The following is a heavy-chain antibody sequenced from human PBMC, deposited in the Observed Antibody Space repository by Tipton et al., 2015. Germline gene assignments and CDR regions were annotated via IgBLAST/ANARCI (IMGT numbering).Heavy chain of an antibody. D-gene: IGHD2-2*01. Sequence: TLSLTCTVSGGTANSNTNYWSWIRQPPGKGLEWIGYISHSGNTKYNPSLKSRLTMSVDTSINQFSLKLNSVTAADTAVFYCARYEVEVDAFDIWGQGTMVTVSS. CDR1: GGTANSNTNY. CDR3: ARYEVEVDAFDI. CDR2: ISHSGNT. V-gene: IGHV4-61*01. J-gene: IGHJ3*02.